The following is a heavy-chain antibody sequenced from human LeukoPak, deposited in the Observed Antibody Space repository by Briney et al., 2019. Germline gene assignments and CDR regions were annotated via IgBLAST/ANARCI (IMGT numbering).Heavy chain of an antibody. CDR2: IYYSGST. CDR1: GDFISSSSYY. Sequence: SETLSLTCTVSGDFISSSSYYWDWIRQPPGKGLEWIGSIYYSGSTYYNPSLKSRVTLSVDTSKNQFSLKLSSVTAADTAVYYCARQRVLRFLEWLLDCPDYWGQGILVTVSS. D-gene: IGHD3-3*01. CDR3: ARQRVLRFLEWLLDCPDY. V-gene: IGHV4-39*01. J-gene: IGHJ4*02.